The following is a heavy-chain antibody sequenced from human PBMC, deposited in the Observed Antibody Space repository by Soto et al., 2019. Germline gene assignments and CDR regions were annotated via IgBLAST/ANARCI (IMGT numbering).Heavy chain of an antibody. CDR2: IWYDGSNK. CDR1: GFTFSSYG. Sequence: PGGSLRLSCAASGFTFSSYGMHWVRQAPGKGLGWVAVIWYDGSNKYYADSVKGRFTISRDNSKNTLYLQMNSLRAEDTAVYYCARDDYGDTSNDAFDIWGQGTMVTVSS. CDR3: ARDDYGDTSNDAFDI. V-gene: IGHV3-33*01. J-gene: IGHJ3*02. D-gene: IGHD4-17*01.